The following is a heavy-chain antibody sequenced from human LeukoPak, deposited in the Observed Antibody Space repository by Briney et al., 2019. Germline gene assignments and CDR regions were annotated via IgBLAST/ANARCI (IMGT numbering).Heavy chain of an antibody. CDR3: ARGDTAMVDYYYYMDV. CDR2: ISYDGSNK. V-gene: IGHV3-30*04. Sequence: WRSLRLSCAASGFTFSSYAMHWVRQAPGKGLEWVAVISYDGSNKYYADSVKGRFTISRDNAKNSLYLQMNSLRAEDTAVYYCARGDTAMVDYYYYMDVWGKGTTVTISS. J-gene: IGHJ6*03. D-gene: IGHD5-18*01. CDR1: GFTFSSYA.